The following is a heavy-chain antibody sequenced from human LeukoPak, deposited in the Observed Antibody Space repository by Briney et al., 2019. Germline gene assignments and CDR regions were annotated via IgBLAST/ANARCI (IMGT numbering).Heavy chain of an antibody. J-gene: IGHJ3*02. Sequence: GGSLRLSCAASGFTFSSYAMSWVRQAPGKGLEWVSAISGSGGSTYYADSVKGRFTISRDNPKNTLYLQMNSLRAEDTAVYYCAKDASRITMTLGAFDIWGQGTMVTVSS. D-gene: IGHD3-22*01. CDR1: GFTFSSYA. V-gene: IGHV3-23*01. CDR2: ISGSGGST. CDR3: AKDASRITMTLGAFDI.